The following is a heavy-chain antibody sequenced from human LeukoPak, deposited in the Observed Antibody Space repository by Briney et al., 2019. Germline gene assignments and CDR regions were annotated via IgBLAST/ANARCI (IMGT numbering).Heavy chain of an antibody. CDR3: ATLYGSGSYYED. Sequence: GGSLRLSCAASGFTFSSYWMHWVRQAPGKGLVWVSHINSDGSSTSYADSVKGRFTISRDNAKNTLYLQMNSLRAEDTAVYYCATLYGSGSYYEDWGQGTLVTVSS. CDR1: GFTFSSYW. V-gene: IGHV3-74*01. CDR2: INSDGSST. J-gene: IGHJ4*02. D-gene: IGHD3-10*01.